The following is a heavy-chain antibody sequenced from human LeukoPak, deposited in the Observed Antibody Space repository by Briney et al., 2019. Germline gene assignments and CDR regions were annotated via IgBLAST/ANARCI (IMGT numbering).Heavy chain of an antibody. CDR1: GYTFTSYY. V-gene: IGHV1-46*01. CDR3: ARGSIVGAKTLGFGAFDI. D-gene: IGHD1-26*01. Sequence: GASVNVSCKASGYTFTSYYMHWVRQAPGQGLEWMGIINPSGGSRSYAQKFQGRVTMTRDTSTSIVYMELSSLRSEDTAVYYCARGSIVGAKTLGFGAFDIWGQGTMVTVSS. CDR2: INPSGGSR. J-gene: IGHJ3*02.